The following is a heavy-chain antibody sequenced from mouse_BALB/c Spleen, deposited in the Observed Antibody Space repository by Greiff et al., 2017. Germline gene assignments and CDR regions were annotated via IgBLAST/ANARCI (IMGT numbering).Heavy chain of an antibody. D-gene: IGHD2-12*01. J-gene: IGHJ4*01. CDR2: ISSGGST. CDR3: ERGLRPTGYAMDY. CDR1: GFTFSSYA. Sequence: EVQLVESGGGLVKPGGSLKLSCAASGFTFSSYAMSWVRQTPEKRLEWVASISSGGSTYYPDSVKGRFTISRDNARNILYLQMSSLRSENTAMYYCERGLRPTGYAMDYWGQGTSVTVSS. V-gene: IGHV5-6-5*01.